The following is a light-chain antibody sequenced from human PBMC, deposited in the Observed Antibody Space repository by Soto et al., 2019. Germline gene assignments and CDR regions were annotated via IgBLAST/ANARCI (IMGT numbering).Light chain of an antibody. CDR2: GAS. J-gene: IGKJ4*01. CDR1: QSVSSSTS. V-gene: IGKV3-20*01. CDR3: QQYGDSPLT. Sequence: EIVLTQSPGTLSLSPGERATLSCRDSQSVSSSTSLAWYQQKTGQAPRLLIYGASSRAVGVPDRFSGSGSGTDFSLTISRLEPEDFAVYYCQQYGDSPLTFGGGTKVE.